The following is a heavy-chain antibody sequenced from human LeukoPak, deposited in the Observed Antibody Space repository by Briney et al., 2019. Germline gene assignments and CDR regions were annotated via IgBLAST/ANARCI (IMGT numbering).Heavy chain of an antibody. V-gene: IGHV3-20*04. CDR1: GFTFYDYG. J-gene: IGHJ4*02. Sequence: GGSLRLYCAASGFTFYDYGMSWVRQAPGKGLEWVSGSNWNGASKGYADSVKGRFTISRDNAKKSVYLQMNSLRAEDTALYYCVRDAGGVFDYWGQGTLVTVSS. D-gene: IGHD3-10*01. CDR2: SNWNGASK. CDR3: VRDAGGVFDY.